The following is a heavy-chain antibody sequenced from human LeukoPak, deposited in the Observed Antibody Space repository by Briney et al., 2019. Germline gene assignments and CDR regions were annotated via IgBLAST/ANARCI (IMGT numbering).Heavy chain of an antibody. CDR2: IYSGGFT. CDR1: GFTVSSNY. V-gene: IGHV3-53*01. CDR3: ARYLNDAFDI. J-gene: IGHJ3*02. Sequence: PGGSLRLSCAASGFTVSSNYMSWVRQAPGKGLEWVSLIYSGGFTYYADSVKGRFTISRDNSKNTLSLQTNSLRAEDTAVYFCARYLNDAFDIWGQGTMVTVSS.